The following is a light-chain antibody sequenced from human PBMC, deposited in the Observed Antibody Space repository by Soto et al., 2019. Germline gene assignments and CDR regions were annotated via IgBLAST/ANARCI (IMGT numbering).Light chain of an antibody. CDR2: GAS. J-gene: IGKJ5*01. CDR3: QQYNNWPLN. Sequence: EIVLTHSPATLSLSPWERATLSFRASQTVSSNLAWYQQKPGQAPRPLIYGASTRATGIPARFSGSGSGTEFTLTISSLQSEDFAVYYCQQYNNWPLNFGQGTRLEIK. V-gene: IGKV3-15*01. CDR1: QTVSSN.